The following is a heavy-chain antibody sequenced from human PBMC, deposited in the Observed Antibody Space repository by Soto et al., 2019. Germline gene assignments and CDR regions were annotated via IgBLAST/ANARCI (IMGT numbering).Heavy chain of an antibody. CDR1: GGSISSYY. CDR2: IYTSWST. J-gene: IGHJ4*01. V-gene: IGHV4-4*07. CDR3: VLTYYYGSGSYYPFDY. Sequence: SETLSLTCTVSGGSISSYYWSWIRQPAGKGLEWIGRIYTSWSTRYNPSLKSRVTMSVDTSKNQFSLKLSSVTAADTAVHYCVLTYYYGSGSYYPFDYWGQGILVTVSS. D-gene: IGHD3-10*01.